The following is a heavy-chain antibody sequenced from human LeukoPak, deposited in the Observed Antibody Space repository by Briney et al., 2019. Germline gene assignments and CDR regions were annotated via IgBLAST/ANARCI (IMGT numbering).Heavy chain of an antibody. CDR1: GYTFTNYG. J-gene: IGHJ4*02. CDR2: ISAYNGNT. Sequence: ASVKVSCKASGYTFTNYGISWVRQAPGQGLEWMGWISAYNGNTNYAQKLQGRVTMTTDTSTSTAYMELRSLRSDDTAVYYCARPDYGDYAGGVDYWGQGTLVTVSS. D-gene: IGHD4-17*01. CDR3: ARPDYGDYAGGVDY. V-gene: IGHV1-18*01.